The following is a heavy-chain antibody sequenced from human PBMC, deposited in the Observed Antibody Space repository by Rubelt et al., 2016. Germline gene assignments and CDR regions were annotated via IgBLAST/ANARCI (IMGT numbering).Heavy chain of an antibody. CDR1: GYTFTSYA. CDR2: INGGNGNT. J-gene: IGHJ4*02. D-gene: IGHD1-26*01. Sequence: QVQLVQSGAEVKKPGASVKVSCKASGYTFTSYAMHWVRQAPGQRLEWMGWINGGNGNTKYSQKFQGRVTITREFPRGVPITRDTSACTAYMWSRSLKSEDTAVYYCARDWGPVSPSGGSSTPDYWGQGTLVTVSS. V-gene: IGHV1-3*01. CDR3: ARDWGPVSPSGGSSTPDY.